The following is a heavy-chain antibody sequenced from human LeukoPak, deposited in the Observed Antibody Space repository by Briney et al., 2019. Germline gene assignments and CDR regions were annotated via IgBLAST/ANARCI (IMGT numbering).Heavy chain of an antibody. V-gene: IGHV3-21*01. CDR2: ISSSSSYI. J-gene: IGHJ4*02. CDR3: ARDALYSSSLGGFDY. Sequence: GGSLRLSCAVSGFNFWGTGMSWVRQAPGKGLEWVSSISSSSSYIYYADSVKGRFTISRDNAKNSLYLQMNSLRAEDTAVYYCARDALYSSSLGGFDYWGQGTLVTVSS. CDR1: GFNFWGTG. D-gene: IGHD6-13*01.